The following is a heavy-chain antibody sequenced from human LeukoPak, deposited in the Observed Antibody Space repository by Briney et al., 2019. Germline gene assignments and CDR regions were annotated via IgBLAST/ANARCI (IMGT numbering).Heavy chain of an antibody. D-gene: IGHD1-14*01. V-gene: IGHV3-23*01. J-gene: IGHJ4*02. Sequence: GGSLRLSCAASGFTFSSYAMSWVRQAPGKGLEWVSAISGSGGSTYYADSVKGRFTISRDNSKNTLYLQMNSLRAEDTAVYYCAKDLGAGTETSGDYWGQGTLVTVSS. CDR1: GFTFSSYA. CDR2: ISGSGGST. CDR3: AKDLGAGTETSGDY.